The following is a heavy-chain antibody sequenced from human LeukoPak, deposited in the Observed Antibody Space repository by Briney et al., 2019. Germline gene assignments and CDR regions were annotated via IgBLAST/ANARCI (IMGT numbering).Heavy chain of an antibody. D-gene: IGHD2-2*02. J-gene: IGHJ4*02. CDR2: ITGYNGNT. CDR3: ARWRGEYCTSTSCYSFDY. V-gene: IGHV1-18*01. Sequence: ASVKVSCKAAGYTFTSYGITWVRQAPGQGLEWMGWITGYNGNTKYSQNVQGRVTMTTDTSTSTAYMELRSLRSDDTAVYYCARWRGEYCTSTSCYSFDYWGQGTLVTVYS. CDR1: GYTFTSYG.